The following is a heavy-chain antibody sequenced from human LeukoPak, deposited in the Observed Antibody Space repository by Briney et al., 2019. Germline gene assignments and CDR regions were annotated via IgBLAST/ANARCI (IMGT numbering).Heavy chain of an antibody. CDR1: GYTFTSYG. J-gene: IGHJ6*02. CDR2: ISAYNGNT. Sequence: ASVKVSCKASGYTFTSYGISWVRQAPGQGLEWMGWISAYNGNTNYAQKLQGRVTMTTDTSTSTAYMELRSLRSDDTAVYYCARDRYCSGGSCYSVYYYYGMDVWGQGTTVAVSS. D-gene: IGHD2-15*01. CDR3: ARDRYCSGGSCYSVYYYYGMDV. V-gene: IGHV1-18*01.